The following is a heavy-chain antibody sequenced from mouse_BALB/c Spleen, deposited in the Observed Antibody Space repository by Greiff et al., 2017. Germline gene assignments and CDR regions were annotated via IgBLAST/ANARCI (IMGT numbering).Heavy chain of an antibody. D-gene: IGHD1-1*01. Sequence: DVKLQESGPGLVKPSQSLSLTCTVTGYSITSDYAWNWIRQFPGNKLEWMGYISYSGSTSYNPSLKSRISITRDTSKNQFFLQLNSVTTEDTATYYCARRDFITTVVERAYYAMDYWGQGTSVTVSS. CDR1: GYSITSDYA. J-gene: IGHJ4*01. V-gene: IGHV3-2*02. CDR3: ARRDFITTVVERAYYAMDY. CDR2: ISYSGST.